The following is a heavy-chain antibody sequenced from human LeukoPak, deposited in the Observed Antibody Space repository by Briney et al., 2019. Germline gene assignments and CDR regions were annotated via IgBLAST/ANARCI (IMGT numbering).Heavy chain of an antibody. V-gene: IGHV1-69*13. CDR3: ARDRYDYVWGSYRYFDY. CDR2: IIPIFGTA. D-gene: IGHD3-16*02. J-gene: IGHJ4*02. Sequence: ASVKVSCKASGGTFSSYAISWVRQAPGQGLEWMGGIIPIFGTANYAQKFQGRVTITADESTSTAYMELSSLRSEDTAVYYCARDRYDYVWGSYRYFDYWGQGTLVTVSS. CDR1: GGTFSSYA.